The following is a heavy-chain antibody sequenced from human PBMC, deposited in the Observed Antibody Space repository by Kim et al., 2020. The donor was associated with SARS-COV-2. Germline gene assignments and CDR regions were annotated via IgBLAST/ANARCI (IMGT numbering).Heavy chain of an antibody. J-gene: IGHJ6*02. CDR3: ARARYSYGSHYYYYYGMDV. CDR2: IIPIFGTA. D-gene: IGHD5-18*01. V-gene: IGHV1-69*13. CDR1: GGTFSSYA. Sequence: SVKVSCKASGGTFSSYAISWVRQAPGQGLEWMGGIIPIFGTANYAQKFQGRVTITADESTSTAYMELSSLRSEDTAVYYCARARYSYGSHYYYYYGMDVWGQGTTVTVSS.